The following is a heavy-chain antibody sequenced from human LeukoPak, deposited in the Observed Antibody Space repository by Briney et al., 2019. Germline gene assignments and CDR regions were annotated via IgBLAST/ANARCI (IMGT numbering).Heavy chain of an antibody. CDR1: GASISSYY. Sequence: SETLSLTCTVSGASISSYYWSWIRQPAGKGLEWIGRFYNSGSIDYNPSLKSRVTMSVDTFMRQLSLRLTSVTAADTAVYFCARDFSYGSAVYGMDVWGQGTTVTVSS. V-gene: IGHV4-4*07. CDR3: ARDFSYGSAVYGMDV. CDR2: FYNSGSI. J-gene: IGHJ6*02. D-gene: IGHD5-18*01.